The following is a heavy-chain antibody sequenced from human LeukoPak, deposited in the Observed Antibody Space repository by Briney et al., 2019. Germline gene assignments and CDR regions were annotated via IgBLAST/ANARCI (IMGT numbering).Heavy chain of an antibody. J-gene: IGHJ4*02. CDR3: ARDRDVVVIASNFDY. V-gene: IGHV3-48*01. D-gene: IGHD2-21*01. CDR2: ISSSSSTI. Sequence: PGGSLRLSCAASGFTFSSYSMNWVRQAPGKGREWVSYISSSSSTIYYADPVKGRFTISRDNAKNSLYLQMNSLRAEDTAVYYCARDRDVVVIASNFDYWGQGTLVTVSS. CDR1: GFTFSSYS.